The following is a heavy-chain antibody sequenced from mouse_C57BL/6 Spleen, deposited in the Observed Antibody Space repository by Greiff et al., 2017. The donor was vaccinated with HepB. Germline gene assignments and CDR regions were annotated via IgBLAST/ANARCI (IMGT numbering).Heavy chain of an antibody. Sequence: QVQLQQSGAELARPGASVKLSCKASGYTFTSYGISWVKQRTGQGLEWIGEIYPRSGNTYYNEKFKGKATLTADKSSSTTYMELRSLTSEDSAVYVCARNNYGSSPIAYWGQGTLVTVSA. CDR1: GYTFTSYG. D-gene: IGHD1-1*01. CDR3: ARNNYGSSPIAY. J-gene: IGHJ3*01. CDR2: IYPRSGNT. V-gene: IGHV1-81*01.